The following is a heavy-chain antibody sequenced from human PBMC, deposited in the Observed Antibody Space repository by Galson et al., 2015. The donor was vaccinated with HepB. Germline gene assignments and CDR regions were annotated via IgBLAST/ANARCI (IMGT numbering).Heavy chain of an antibody. CDR2: ISGSGGST. V-gene: IGHV3-23*01. D-gene: IGHD5-18*01. J-gene: IGHJ4*02. Sequence: SLRLSCAASGFTFSSYAMSWVRQAPGKGLEWVSAISGSGGSTYYADSVKGRFTISRDNSKNTLYLQMNSLRAEDTAVYYCAKGGGRTAMADFYYFDYWGQGTLVTVSS. CDR1: GFTFSSYA. CDR3: AKGGGRTAMADFYYFDY.